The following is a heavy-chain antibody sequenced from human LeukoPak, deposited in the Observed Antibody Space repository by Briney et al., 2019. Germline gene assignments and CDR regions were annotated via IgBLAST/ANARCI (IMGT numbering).Heavy chain of an antibody. CDR2: IIPIFGTA. CDR1: GGTFSSYA. CDR3: ARTAGIDGSGSYYNQPFDY. D-gene: IGHD3-10*01. V-gene: IGHV1-69*05. J-gene: IGHJ4*02. Sequence: SVKVSCKASGGTFSSYANSWVRQAPGQGLEWMGRIIPIFGTANYAQKFQGRVTITTDESTSTAYMELSSLRSEDTAVYYCARTAGIDGSGSYYNQPFDYWGQGTLVTVSS.